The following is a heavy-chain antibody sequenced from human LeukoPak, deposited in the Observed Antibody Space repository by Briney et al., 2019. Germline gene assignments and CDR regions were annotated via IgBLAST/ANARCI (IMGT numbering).Heavy chain of an antibody. D-gene: IGHD3-3*01. CDR1: GGSISSYY. V-gene: IGHV4-4*07. CDR2: IYTSGST. J-gene: IGHJ5*02. Sequence: SETLSLTCTVSGGSISSYYWSWIRQPAGKGLEWIGRIYTSGSTNYNPSLKSRVTMSVDTSKNQFSLKLSSVTAADTAVYYCAREYDFWSGRALRWFDPWGQGTLVTVSS. CDR3: AREYDFWSGRALRWFDP.